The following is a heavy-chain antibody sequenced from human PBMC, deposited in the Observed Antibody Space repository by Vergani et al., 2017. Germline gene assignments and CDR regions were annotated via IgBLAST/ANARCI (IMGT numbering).Heavy chain of an antibody. Sequence: EVQLVETGGGLIQPGGSLRLSCAASGFTVSSNYMSWVRQAPGKGLEWVSVIYSGGSTYYADSVKGRFTISRDNSKNTLYLQMNSLRAEDTAVYYCARGSATVTTSVLDYWGQGTLVTVSS. CDR3: ARGSATVTTSVLDY. D-gene: IGHD4-11*01. CDR1: GFTVSSNY. CDR2: IYSGGST. V-gene: IGHV3-53*02. J-gene: IGHJ4*02.